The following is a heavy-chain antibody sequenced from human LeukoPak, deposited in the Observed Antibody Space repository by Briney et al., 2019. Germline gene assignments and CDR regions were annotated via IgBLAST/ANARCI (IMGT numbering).Heavy chain of an antibody. CDR1: GDSISSYS. CDR3: ARQAYCSSTNCYPFDY. V-gene: IGHV4-59*08. J-gene: IGHJ4*02. D-gene: IGHD2-2*01. Sequence: PSETLSLTCTVSGDSISSYSRSWIRQPPGKGLEWIGWISHSGSTNYNPSLKSRVTISLDTSKNQFSLKLSSVTAADTAVYYCARQAYCSSTNCYPFDYWGQGTLVTVSS. CDR2: ISHSGST.